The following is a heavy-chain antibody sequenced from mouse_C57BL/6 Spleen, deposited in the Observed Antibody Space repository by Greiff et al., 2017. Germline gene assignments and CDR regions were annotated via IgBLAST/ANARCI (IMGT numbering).Heavy chain of an antibody. V-gene: IGHV1-69*01. D-gene: IGHD2-2*01. CDR3: ARGGYDGVAY. Sequence: VQLQQPGAELVMPGASVKLSCKASGYTFTSYWMHWVKQRPGQGLEWIGEIDPSDSYTNYNQKFKGKSTLTVDKSSSTAYMQLSSLTSEDSAVYYCARGGYDGVAYWGQGTLVTVSA. CDR1: GYTFTSYW. J-gene: IGHJ3*01. CDR2: IDPSDSYT.